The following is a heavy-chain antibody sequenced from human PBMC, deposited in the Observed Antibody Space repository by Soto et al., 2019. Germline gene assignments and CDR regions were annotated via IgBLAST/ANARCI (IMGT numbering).Heavy chain of an antibody. CDR3: ARLIVVVVAANKLHWFDP. CDR2: IYYSGST. CDR1: GGSLSSYY. J-gene: IGHJ5*02. V-gene: IGHV4-59*01. D-gene: IGHD2-15*01. Sequence: PSETLSLTCTVSGGSLSSYYWSWIRQPPGKGLEWIGYIYYSGSTNYNPSLKSRVTISVDTSKNQFSLKLSSVTAADTAVYYCARLIVVVVAANKLHWFDPWGQGTLVTVSS.